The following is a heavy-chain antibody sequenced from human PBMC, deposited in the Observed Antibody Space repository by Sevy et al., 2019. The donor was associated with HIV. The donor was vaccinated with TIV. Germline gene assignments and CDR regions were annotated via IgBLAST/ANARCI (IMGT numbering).Heavy chain of an antibody. V-gene: IGHV3-7*02. CDR1: GFIFTDYL. CDR3: ARGSTGNGWQVDY. J-gene: IGHJ4*02. D-gene: IGHD6-19*01. Sequence: GGSLRLSCAASGFIFTDYLMTWFRHTPERGLGWVATIFQTGGDKYYVDSVKDRFTISRDNAKKSLYLQMNDLRVEDTAVYYCARGSTGNGWQVDYWGQGTLVTVSS. CDR2: IFQTGGDK.